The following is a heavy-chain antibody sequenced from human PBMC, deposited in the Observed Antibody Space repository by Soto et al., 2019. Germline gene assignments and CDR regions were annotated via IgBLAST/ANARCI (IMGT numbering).Heavy chain of an antibody. Sequence: GSSVKVSCKASGYSFTNNDVTWVRQATGQGLEWMGWINPGSGDTGYAQKFQGRVTMTRDITIATAYMELSSLRSDDTAIYYCVRMATFGSLNWFDPWGQETLVTVCS. CDR3: VRMATFGSLNWFDP. D-gene: IGHD3-16*01. J-gene: IGHJ5*02. CDR1: GYSFTNND. CDR2: INPGSGDT. V-gene: IGHV1-8*01.